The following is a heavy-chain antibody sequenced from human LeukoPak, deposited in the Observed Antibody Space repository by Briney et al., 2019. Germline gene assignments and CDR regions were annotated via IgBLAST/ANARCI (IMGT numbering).Heavy chain of an antibody. CDR3: SKDLVMVRGVIYYFDY. D-gene: IGHD3-10*01. V-gene: IGHV3-23*01. Sequence: GGSLRLSCAASGFTFSSYAMSWVRQAPGKGLEWVSAISGSGGSTYYADSVKGRFTISRDNSKNTPYLQMNSLRAEDTAVYYCSKDLVMVRGVIYYFDYWGQGTLVTVSS. J-gene: IGHJ4*02. CDR2: ISGSGGST. CDR1: GFTFSSYA.